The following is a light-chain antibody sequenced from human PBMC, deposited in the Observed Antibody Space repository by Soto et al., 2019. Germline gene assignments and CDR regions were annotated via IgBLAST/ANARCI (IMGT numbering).Light chain of an antibody. J-gene: IGKJ2*01. V-gene: IGKV2-28*01. CDR2: LGS. CDR3: MQALQTPYT. Sequence: DIVMTQSPLSLPVTPGEPASISCKSSQSLLHSNGYSYLDWYLQKPVQSPQVLIYLGSNRASGVPDRFSGSGSGTDFTLKISRVEAEDVGVYYCMQALQTPYTFGQGTKLEIK. CDR1: QSLLHSNGYSY.